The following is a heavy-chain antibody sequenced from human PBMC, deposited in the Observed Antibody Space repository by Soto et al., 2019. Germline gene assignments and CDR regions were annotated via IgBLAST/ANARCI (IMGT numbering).Heavy chain of an antibody. Sequence: GASVKVSCKASGYTFTGYGIGWVRQAPGQGLEWMGWISDYNGNTNYAQKLQGRVTMTRNTSISTAYMELSSLRSEDTAVYYCARGRGGYDPLYYYYYMDVWGKGTTVTVSS. CDR2: ISDYNGNT. CDR1: GYTFTGYG. J-gene: IGHJ6*03. CDR3: ARGRGGYDPLYYYYYMDV. D-gene: IGHD5-12*01. V-gene: IGHV1-18*01.